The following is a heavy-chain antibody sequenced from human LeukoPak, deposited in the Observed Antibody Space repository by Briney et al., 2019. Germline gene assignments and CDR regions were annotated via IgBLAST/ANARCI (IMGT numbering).Heavy chain of an antibody. D-gene: IGHD2-2*01. Sequence: PSETLSLTCAVYGGSFSGYYWSWIRQPPGKGLEWIGEINHSGGTNYNPSLKSRVTISVDTSKNQFSLKLSSVTAADTAVYYCARGRIVVVPAAIRYYYGMDVWGQGTTVTVSS. CDR3: ARGRIVVVPAAIRYYYGMDV. CDR2: INHSGGT. V-gene: IGHV4-34*01. CDR1: GGSFSGYY. J-gene: IGHJ6*02.